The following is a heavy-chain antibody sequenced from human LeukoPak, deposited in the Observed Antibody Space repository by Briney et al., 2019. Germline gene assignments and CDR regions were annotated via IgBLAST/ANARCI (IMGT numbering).Heavy chain of an antibody. V-gene: IGHV1-69*13. CDR3: ARSLRFGEFSDY. Sequence: SVKVSCKASGGTFSSYAISWVRRAPGQGLEWMGGIIPIFGTANYAQKFQGRVTITADESTSTAYMELSSLRSEDTAVYYCARSLRFGEFSDYWGQGTLVTVSS. CDR1: GGTFSSYA. D-gene: IGHD3-10*01. J-gene: IGHJ4*02. CDR2: IIPIFGTA.